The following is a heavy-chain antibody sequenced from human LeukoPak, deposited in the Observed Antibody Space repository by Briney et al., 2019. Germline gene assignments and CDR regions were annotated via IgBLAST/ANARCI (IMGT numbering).Heavy chain of an antibody. CDR2: IIPIFGTA. J-gene: IGHJ4*02. Sequence: SVKVSCKASGGTFSSYAISWVRQATGQGLEWMGGIIPIFGTANYAQKFQGRVTITADESTSTAYMELSSLRSEDTAVYYCARSGHSSGWYEGVDYWGQGTLVTVSS. D-gene: IGHD6-19*01. V-gene: IGHV1-69*13. CDR3: ARSGHSSGWYEGVDY. CDR1: GGTFSSYA.